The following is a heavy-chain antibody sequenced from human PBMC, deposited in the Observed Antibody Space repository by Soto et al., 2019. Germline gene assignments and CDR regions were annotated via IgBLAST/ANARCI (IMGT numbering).Heavy chain of an antibody. Sequence: QVQLVQSGAEVKKPGSSVKVSCKTSGGSFSSYTINWVRQAPGQGLEWMGRIIPIIGAPNYAQKFQGRVTITADTSTSTAYMELSSLTSEDTAVYYCARDLGDPLAATRGRWVYWGQGTLVTVSS. J-gene: IGHJ4*02. D-gene: IGHD2-15*01. V-gene: IGHV1-69*08. CDR3: ARDLGDPLAATRGRWVY. CDR1: GGSFSSYT. CDR2: IIPIIGAP.